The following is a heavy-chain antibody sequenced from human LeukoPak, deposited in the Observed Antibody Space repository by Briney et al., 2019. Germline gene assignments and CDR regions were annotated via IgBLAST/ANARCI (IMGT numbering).Heavy chain of an antibody. J-gene: IGHJ4*02. CDR1: GGSISSSSYY. V-gene: IGHV4-61*01. Sequence: KPSETLSLTCTVSGGSISSSSYYWSWIRQPPGKGLEWIGYIYYSGSTNYNPSLKSRVTISVDTSKNQFSLKLSSVTAADTAVYYCARGSGGYYYWGQGTLVTVSS. D-gene: IGHD6-19*01. CDR3: ARGSGGYYY. CDR2: IYYSGST.